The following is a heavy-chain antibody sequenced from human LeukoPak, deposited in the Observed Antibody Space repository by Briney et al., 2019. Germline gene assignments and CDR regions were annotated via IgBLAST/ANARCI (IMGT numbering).Heavy chain of an antibody. CDR2: IYYSGST. V-gene: IGHV4-31*03. Sequence: PSETLSLTCTVSGGSISSGGYYWSWIRQHPGKGLEWIGYIYYSGSTYYNPSLKSRVTISVDTSKNQFSLKLSSVTAADTAVYYCARTYDSSGYYCYFDYWGQGTLVTVSS. D-gene: IGHD3-22*01. CDR3: ARTYDSSGYYCYFDY. CDR1: GGSISSGGYY. J-gene: IGHJ4*02.